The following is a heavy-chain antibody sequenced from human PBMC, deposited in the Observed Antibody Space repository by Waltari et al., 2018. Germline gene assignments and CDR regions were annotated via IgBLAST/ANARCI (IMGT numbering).Heavy chain of an antibody. J-gene: IGHJ3*02. Sequence: ELRLLQSGAEVQKPGKTSNISCRLSGYTLSDDSIYWIQQAPGKGLQWMGLVDPDDGQTIYAEALQGRISMTADSSRKTVYMELTSLTSDDSAVYYCATGLGDSISASRPFEIWGQGTVITVSS. CDR2: VDPDDGQT. D-gene: IGHD3-3*02. CDR3: ATGLGDSISASRPFEI. V-gene: IGHV1-69-2*01. CDR1: GYTLSDDS.